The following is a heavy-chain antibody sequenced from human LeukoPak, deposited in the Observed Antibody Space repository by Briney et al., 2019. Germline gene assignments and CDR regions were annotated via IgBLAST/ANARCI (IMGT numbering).Heavy chain of an antibody. CDR2: IIPIFGTA. D-gene: IGHD6-19*01. V-gene: IGHV1-69*05. J-gene: IGHJ4*02. CDR3: ARDLTGYSSGWENFDY. Sequence: ASVKVSCKASGGTFSSYAVNWVRQAPGQGLEWMGGIIPIFGTANYAQKFQGRITITTDESTSTAYMELSSLRSEDTAVYYCARDLTGYSSGWENFDYWDQGTLVTVPS. CDR1: GGTFSSYA.